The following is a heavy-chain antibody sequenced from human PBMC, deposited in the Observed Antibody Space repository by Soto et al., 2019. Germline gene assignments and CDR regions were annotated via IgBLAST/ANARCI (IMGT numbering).Heavy chain of an antibody. CDR1: GGTFSSYA. J-gene: IGHJ3*02. V-gene: IGHV1-69*13. CDR2: IIPIFGTA. Sequence: SVKVSCKASGGTFSSYAISWVRQAPGQGLEWMGGIIPIFGTANYAQKFQGRVTITADESTSTAYMELSSLRSEDTAVYYCARDRAPRIVGANSGDAFDIWGQGTMVTVSS. D-gene: IGHD1-26*01. CDR3: ARDRAPRIVGANSGDAFDI.